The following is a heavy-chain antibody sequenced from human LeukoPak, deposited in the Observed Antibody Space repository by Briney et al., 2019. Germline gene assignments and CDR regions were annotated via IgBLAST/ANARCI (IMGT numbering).Heavy chain of an antibody. V-gene: IGHV1-3*01. CDR1: GYTFTTYA. CDR2: INAGNGNT. Sequence: ASVKVSCKASGYTFTTYAMHWVRQAPGQRLEWMGWINAGNGNTKYSQKFQGRVTMTRDTSTSTVYMELSSLRSEDTAVYYCARDQSLGYWGQGTLVTVSS. J-gene: IGHJ4*02. CDR3: ARDQSLGY.